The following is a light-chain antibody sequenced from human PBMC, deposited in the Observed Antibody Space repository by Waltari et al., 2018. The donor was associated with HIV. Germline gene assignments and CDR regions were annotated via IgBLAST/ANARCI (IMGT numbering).Light chain of an antibody. V-gene: IGLV3-21*02. Sequence: YELTQPPSVSVAPGQTATITCGGDNIGNKSVHWYQQKAGQAPVLVFYDDTDRPSGIPERFSGSKSGNTATLTISRVEAGDEADYYCQVWASNSAYVVFGGRTKLTVL. J-gene: IGLJ2*01. CDR1: NIGNKS. CDR3: QVWASNSAYVV. CDR2: DDT.